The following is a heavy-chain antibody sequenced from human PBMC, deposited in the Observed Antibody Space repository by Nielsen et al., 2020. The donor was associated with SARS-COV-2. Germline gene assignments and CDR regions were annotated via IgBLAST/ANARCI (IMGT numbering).Heavy chain of an antibody. CDR1: GFSFNTHD. D-gene: IGHD4/OR15-4a*01. J-gene: IGHJ3*02. CDR3: AKENFESTDYGEDAFDI. CDR2: ISGRGHKS. V-gene: IGHV3-23*01. Sequence: GESLKISCAASGFSFNTHDMDWVRQAPGKGLEWVSGISGRGHKSFYADSVKGRFTISRDNSKNTVYLQMNSLRAEDTALYYCAKENFESTDYGEDAFDIWGQGTLVTVSS.